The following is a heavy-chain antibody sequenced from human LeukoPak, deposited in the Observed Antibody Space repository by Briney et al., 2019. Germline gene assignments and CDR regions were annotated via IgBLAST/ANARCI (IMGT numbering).Heavy chain of an antibody. D-gene: IGHD3-10*01. J-gene: IGHJ4*02. CDR3: ARGLRGMVRGVILDY. V-gene: IGHV4-34*01. Sequence: KPSETLSLTCAVYGGSFSGYYWSWIRQPPGKGLEWIGEINHSGSTNYNPSLKSRVTISVDTSKNQFSLKLSSVTAADTAVYYCARGLRGMVRGVILDYWGQGTLVTVSS. CDR1: GGSFSGYY. CDR2: INHSGST.